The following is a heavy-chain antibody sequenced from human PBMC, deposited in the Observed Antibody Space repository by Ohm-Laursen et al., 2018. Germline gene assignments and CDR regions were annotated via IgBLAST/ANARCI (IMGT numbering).Heavy chain of an antibody. D-gene: IGHD3-3*01. CDR2: INPNSGGT. CDR1: GYTFTGYY. V-gene: IGHV1-2*02. CDR3: ARDYFSLVWSGSHRGGGMDV. J-gene: IGHJ6*02. Sequence: GASVKVSCKASGYTFTGYYMHWVRQAPGQGLEWMGWINPNSGGTNYAQKFQGRVTMTRDTSISTAYMELSRLRSDDTAVYYCARDYFSLVWSGSHRGGGMDVWGQGTTVTVSS.